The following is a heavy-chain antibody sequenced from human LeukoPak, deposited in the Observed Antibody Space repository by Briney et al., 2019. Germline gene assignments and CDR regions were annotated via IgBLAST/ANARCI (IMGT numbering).Heavy chain of an antibody. CDR2: ISSSSSYI. CDR1: GFTFSSYS. Sequence: GGSLRLSCAASGFTFSSYSMNWVRQAPGKRLEWVSSISSSSSYIYYADSVKGRFTISRDNAKNSLYLQMNSLTAEDTAVYYCARDLVTMVRGLLYWGQGTLVTVSS. V-gene: IGHV3-21*01. CDR3: ARDLVTMVRGLLY. J-gene: IGHJ4*02. D-gene: IGHD3-10*01.